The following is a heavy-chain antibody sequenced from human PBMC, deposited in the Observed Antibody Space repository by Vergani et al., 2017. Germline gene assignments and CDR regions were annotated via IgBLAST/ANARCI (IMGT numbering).Heavy chain of an antibody. CDR3: AKGGAYYYDSSGWADY. CDR1: GFTFSSYA. J-gene: IGHJ4*02. D-gene: IGHD3-22*01. CDR2: ISGSGGST. Sequence: EVQLLESGGGLVQPGGSLRLSCAASGFTFSSYAMSWVRQAPGKGLEWVSAISGSGGSTYYADSVKGRFTISRDNSKNTLYLQMNSLRAEDTAVYYCAKGGAYYYDSSGWADYWGKGTLVTVSS. V-gene: IGHV3-23*01.